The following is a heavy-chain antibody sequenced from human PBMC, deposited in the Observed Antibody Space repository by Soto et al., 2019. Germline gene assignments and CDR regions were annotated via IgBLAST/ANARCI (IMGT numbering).Heavy chain of an antibody. CDR2: IWYDGTNQ. Sequence: GGSLRLSCAASGFTFSSYGMHWVRQAPGKRLEWVTVIWYDGTNQYYADSVKGRFTISRDNSKNTLYLQMNSLRAEDTAVYYCARDRGAVAGTRYYYGMDVWGQGTSVTASS. D-gene: IGHD6-13*01. CDR3: ARDRGAVAGTRYYYGMDV. CDR1: GFTFSSYG. J-gene: IGHJ6*02. V-gene: IGHV3-33*01.